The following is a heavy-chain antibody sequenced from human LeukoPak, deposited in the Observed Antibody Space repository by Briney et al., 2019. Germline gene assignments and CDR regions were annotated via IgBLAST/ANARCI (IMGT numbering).Heavy chain of an antibody. V-gene: IGHV3-30-3*01. CDR1: GFTFSSYA. J-gene: IGHJ4*02. D-gene: IGHD6-19*01. CDR2: ISYDGSNK. Sequence: GGSLRLSCAASGFTFSSYAMHWVRQAPGKGLEWVAVISYDGSNKYYADSVKGRFTISRDNAKNPLYLQMNSLRAEDTAVYYCARGLAVAGAIIDYWGQGTLVTVSS. CDR3: ARGLAVAGAIIDY.